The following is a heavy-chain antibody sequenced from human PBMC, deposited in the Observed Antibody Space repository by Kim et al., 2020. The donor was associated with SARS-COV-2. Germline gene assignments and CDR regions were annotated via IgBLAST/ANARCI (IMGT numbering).Heavy chain of an antibody. CDR3: ARYSGGGDDAFDI. V-gene: IGHV4-4*02. CDR2: IYHSGST. D-gene: IGHD4-17*01. CDR1: GGSISSSNW. Sequence: SETLSLTCAVSGGSISSSNWWSWVRQPPGKGLEWIGEIYHSGSTNYNPPLKSRVTISVDKSKNQFPLKLSSATAADTAVYYCARYSGGGDDAFDIWGQGTMVTVSS. J-gene: IGHJ3*02.